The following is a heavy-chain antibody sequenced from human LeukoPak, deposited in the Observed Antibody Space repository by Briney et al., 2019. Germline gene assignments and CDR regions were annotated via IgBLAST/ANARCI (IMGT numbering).Heavy chain of an antibody. CDR3: ARGPYDSSGYYEIEGTNFDY. CDR2: INHSGST. Sequence: SETLSLTCAVYGGSFSGYYWSWIRQPPRKRLEWMGEINHSGSTNYNPSLKRRVTISLDTSKTQFSLKLSYVTAADTAVYYCARGPYDSSGYYEIEGTNFDYWGQGTLVTVSS. V-gene: IGHV4-34*01. D-gene: IGHD3-22*01. J-gene: IGHJ4*02. CDR1: GGSFSGYY.